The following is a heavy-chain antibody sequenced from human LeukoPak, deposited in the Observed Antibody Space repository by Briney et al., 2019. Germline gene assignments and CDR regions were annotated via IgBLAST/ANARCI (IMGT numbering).Heavy chain of an antibody. Sequence: SETLSLTCTVSGDSISSGDYYWSWIRQPAGKGLEWIGRISSSGSTNYNPSLKSRVTISVDTSRNQFSLKLSSVTAADTAVYFCARGPYSYDSSGAFDIWGQGTMVTVSS. CDR3: ARGPYSYDSSGAFDI. CDR2: ISSSGST. V-gene: IGHV4-61*02. CDR1: GDSISSGDYY. D-gene: IGHD3-22*01. J-gene: IGHJ3*02.